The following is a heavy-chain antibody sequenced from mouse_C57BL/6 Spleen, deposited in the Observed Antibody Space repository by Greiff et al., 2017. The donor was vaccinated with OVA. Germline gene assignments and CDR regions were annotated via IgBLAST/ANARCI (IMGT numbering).Heavy chain of an antibody. CDR2: ISSGSSTI. Sequence: EVKVVESGGGLVKPGGSLKLSCAASGFTFSDYGMHWVRQAPEKGLEWVAYISSGSSTIYYADTVKGRFTISRDNAKNTLFLQMTSLRSEDTAMYYCARGYGSNYEWFAYWGQGTLVTVSA. D-gene: IGHD2-5*01. CDR3: ARGYGSNYEWFAY. J-gene: IGHJ3*01. V-gene: IGHV5-17*01. CDR1: GFTFSDYG.